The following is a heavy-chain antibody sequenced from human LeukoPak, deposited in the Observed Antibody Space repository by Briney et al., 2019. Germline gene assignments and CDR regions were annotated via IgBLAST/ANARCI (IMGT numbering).Heavy chain of an antibody. J-gene: IGHJ4*02. V-gene: IGHV3-30-3*01. CDR1: GFTFRSYA. Sequence: GGSLRLSCAASGFTFRSYAMHWVRQAPGKGLEWVAVISYDGSNKYYADSVKGRFTISRDNSKNTLYLQMNSLRAEDTAVYYCARDSLDYWGQGTLVTVSS. CDR2: ISYDGSNK. CDR3: ARDSLDY.